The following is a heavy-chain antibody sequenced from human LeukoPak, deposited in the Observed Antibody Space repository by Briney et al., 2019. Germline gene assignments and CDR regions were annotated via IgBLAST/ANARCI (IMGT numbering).Heavy chain of an antibody. CDR2: INPNSGGT. V-gene: IGHV1-2*06. J-gene: IGHJ6*02. CDR3: ARTGLDLTYYYYGMDV. Sequence: ASVKVSCKASGYTFTGYYMHWVRQAPGQGLVWMGRINPNSGGTNYAQKFQGRVTMTRDTSISTAYMELSRLRSDDTAVYYCARTGLDLTYYYYGMDVWGQGTTVTVSS. CDR1: GYTFTGYY. D-gene: IGHD3-9*01.